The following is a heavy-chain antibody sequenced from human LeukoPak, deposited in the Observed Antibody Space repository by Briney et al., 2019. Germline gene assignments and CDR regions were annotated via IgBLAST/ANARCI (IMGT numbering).Heavy chain of an antibody. CDR1: GFTFNTYA. D-gene: IGHD6-19*01. V-gene: IGHV3-30-3*01. J-gene: IGHJ4*02. CDR2: ISYDGSNT. Sequence: GGSLRLSCAASGFTFNTYAVHWVRQAPGKGLEWVAVISYDGSNTYYADSVKGRFTISRDNAKNSLYLQMNSLRAEDTAVYYCARDPRVSSGWFVGVNNWGQGTLVTVSS. CDR3: ARDPRVSSGWFVGVNN.